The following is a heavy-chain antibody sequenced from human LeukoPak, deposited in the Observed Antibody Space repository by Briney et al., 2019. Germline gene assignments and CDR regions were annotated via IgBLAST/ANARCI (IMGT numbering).Heavy chain of an antibody. CDR3: TTDRSSLLWFGELLEDY. J-gene: IGHJ4*02. CDR1: GFTFSNAW. D-gene: IGHD3-10*01. V-gene: IGHV3-15*01. Sequence: KAGGSLRLSCAASGFTFSNAWISWVRQAPGKGLEWVGRIKSKTDGGTTDYAAPAKGRFTISRDDSKNTLYLQMNSLKTEDTAVYYCTTDRSSLLWFGELLEDYWGQGTLVTVSS. CDR2: IKSKTDGGTT.